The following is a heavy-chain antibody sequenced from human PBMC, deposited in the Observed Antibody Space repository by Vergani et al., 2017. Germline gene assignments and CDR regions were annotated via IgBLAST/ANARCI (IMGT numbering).Heavy chain of an antibody. V-gene: IGHV3-15*01. CDR1: GFTFINAW. CDR3: TRIAKPRTWRFDS. D-gene: IGHD6-13*01. J-gene: IGHJ5*01. CDR2: IKSKTDGGTT. Sequence: EVQLVESGGGLVKPGGSLRLSCAASGFTFINAWMTWVRQAPGKGLEWVGRIKSKTDGGTTYYAAPVKGKFTISRDDSENTAYLQMNSLKTEDTAVYYCTRIAKPRTWRFDSWGQGTPVTVSS.